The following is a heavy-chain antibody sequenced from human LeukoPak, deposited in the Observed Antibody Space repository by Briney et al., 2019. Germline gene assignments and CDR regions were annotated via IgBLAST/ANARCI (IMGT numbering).Heavy chain of an antibody. D-gene: IGHD1-26*01. CDR1: GASISSSSYY. J-gene: IGHJ5*02. Sequence: SETLSLTCTVSGASISSSSYYWGWIRQPPGKGLEWIGSIYYSGSTYYNPSLKSRVTISVDTSKNQFSLKLSSVTAADTAVYYCARESSGSYSGFDPWGQGTLVTVSS. V-gene: IGHV4-39*02. CDR3: ARESSGSYSGFDP. CDR2: IYYSGST.